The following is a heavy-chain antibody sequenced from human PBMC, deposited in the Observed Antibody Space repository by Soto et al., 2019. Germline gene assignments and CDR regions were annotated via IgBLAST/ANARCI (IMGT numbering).Heavy chain of an antibody. CDR3: ARDGTYYYDSSGYYGSGY. D-gene: IGHD3-22*01. V-gene: IGHV3-30-3*01. CDR2: ISHDGSNK. J-gene: IGHJ4*02. Sequence: GGSLRLSCAASGFTFSSYAMHWVRQAPGKGLEWVAVISHDGSNKYYADSVKGRFTISRDNSKNTLYLQMNSLRAEDTAVYYCARDGTYYYDSSGYYGSGYWGQGTLVTVSS. CDR1: GFTFSSYA.